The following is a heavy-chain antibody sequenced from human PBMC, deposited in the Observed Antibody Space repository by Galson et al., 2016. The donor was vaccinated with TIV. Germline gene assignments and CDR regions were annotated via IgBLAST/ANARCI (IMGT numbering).Heavy chain of an antibody. CDR3: ARSHYGPDY. CDR1: GFTFSNYV. V-gene: IGHV3-74*01. Sequence: SLRLSCAASGFTFSNYVMYWVRQAPGKGLVWVSRINSDGSATTYADSVKGRFTISRDNAKNTLSLQMNSLTGEDTAVYFCARSHYGPDYWGQGSLVTVSS. CDR2: INSDGSAT. D-gene: IGHD3-10*01. J-gene: IGHJ4*02.